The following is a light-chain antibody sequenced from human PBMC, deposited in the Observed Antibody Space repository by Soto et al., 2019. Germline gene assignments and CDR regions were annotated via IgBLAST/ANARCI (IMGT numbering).Light chain of an antibody. Sequence: QSVMTQPPSVSAAPGQRVTISCSGSSSNIGGNSVSWYQQLPGTAPKLLIYGDDKRPSGIPDRFSGSKSGTSATLGITGFQTGDEADYYCGSWDSSLSAYVFGTGTKVTVL. CDR1: SSNIGGNS. CDR3: GSWDSSLSAYV. CDR2: GDD. V-gene: IGLV1-51*01. J-gene: IGLJ1*01.